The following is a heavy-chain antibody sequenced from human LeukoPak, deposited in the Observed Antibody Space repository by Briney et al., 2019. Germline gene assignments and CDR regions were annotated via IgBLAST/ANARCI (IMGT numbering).Heavy chain of an antibody. J-gene: IGHJ6*02. V-gene: IGHV3-30-3*02. Sequence: PGGSLRLSCAASGFTFSSYAMHWVRQAPGKGLEWVAVISYDGSNKYYADSVKGRFTISRDNSKSTLYLQMNSLRPEDTAVYYCAKYLVPTAVLMDVWGQGTTVTVSS. CDR1: GFTFSSYA. D-gene: IGHD1-1*01. CDR2: ISYDGSNK. CDR3: AKYLVPTAVLMDV.